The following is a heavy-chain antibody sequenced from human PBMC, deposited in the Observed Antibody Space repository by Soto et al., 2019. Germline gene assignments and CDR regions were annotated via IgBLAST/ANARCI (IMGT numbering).Heavy chain of an antibody. J-gene: IGHJ6*02. CDR1: GYTFTSYG. Sequence: QVQLVQSGAEVKKPGASVKVSCKASGYTFTSYGISWVRQAPGQGLEWMGWISAYNGNTNYAQKVQGRVTMTSDTFTSTAYMELRSLRSEDTAVYYCARVGEQELQDERYYYGMDVWGQRTTVTVSS. V-gene: IGHV1-18*01. CDR2: ISAYNGNT. D-gene: IGHD1-7*01. CDR3: ARVGEQELQDERYYYGMDV.